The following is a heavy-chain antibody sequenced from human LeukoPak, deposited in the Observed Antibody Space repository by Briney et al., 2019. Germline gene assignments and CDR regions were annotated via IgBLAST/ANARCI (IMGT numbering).Heavy chain of an antibody. J-gene: IGHJ4*02. Sequence: GASVKVSCKASGYTFTGYYIHWVRQAPGQGLEWMGIINPSGRTTSYAQKFQGRVTMTRDTSTSTVYMELSSLRSEDTAVYYCARGESSTKFGYWGQGTLVTVSS. CDR1: GYTFTGYY. CDR3: ARGESSTKFGY. D-gene: IGHD6-13*01. CDR2: INPSGRTT. V-gene: IGHV1-46*01.